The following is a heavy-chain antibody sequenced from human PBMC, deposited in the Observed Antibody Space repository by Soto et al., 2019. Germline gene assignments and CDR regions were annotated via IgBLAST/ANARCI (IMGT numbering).Heavy chain of an antibody. CDR2: ISATGGST. J-gene: IGHJ5*01. D-gene: IGHD2-15*01. V-gene: IGHV3-23*01. CDR1: GFTFSSYT. CDR3: ARAHEVARFDS. Sequence: PGGSLRLSCAASGFTFSSYTMSWVRQAPGKGLEWVSGISATGGSTYYADSVKGRFTFSRDNSKNTLYLQMNNLRAEDTAIYFCARAHEVARFDSWGLGTLVTVSS.